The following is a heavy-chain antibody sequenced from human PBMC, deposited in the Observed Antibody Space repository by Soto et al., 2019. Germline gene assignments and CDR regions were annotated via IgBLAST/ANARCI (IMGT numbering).Heavy chain of an antibody. V-gene: IGHV3-30*18. J-gene: IGHJ6*02. D-gene: IGHD6-6*01. CDR2: IPYDGSNK. CDR3: AKEGGSSSWGMDV. Sequence: GGSLRLSCAASGFTFSSYGMHWVRQAPGKGLEWVAVIPYDGSNKYYADSVKGRFTISRDNSKNTLYLQMNSLRAEDTAVYYCAKEGGSSSWGMDVWGQGTTVTVSS. CDR1: GFTFSSYG.